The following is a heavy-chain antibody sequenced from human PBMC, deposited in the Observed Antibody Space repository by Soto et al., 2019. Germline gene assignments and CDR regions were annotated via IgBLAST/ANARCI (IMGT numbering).Heavy chain of an antibody. V-gene: IGHV1-69*02. D-gene: IGHD6-13*01. CDR2: IIPILGIA. CDR1: GGTFSSYT. J-gene: IGHJ3*02. Sequence: SVKVSCKASGGTFSSYTISWVRQAPGQGLEWMGRIIPILGIANYAQKFQGRVTITADKSTSTAYMELSSLRSEDTAVYYCARGGSIAAAGISYYGFDIWGQGTMVTV. CDR3: ARGGSIAAAGISYYGFDI.